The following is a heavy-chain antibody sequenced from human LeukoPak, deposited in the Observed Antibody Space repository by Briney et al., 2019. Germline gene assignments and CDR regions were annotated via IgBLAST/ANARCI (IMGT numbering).Heavy chain of an antibody. Sequence: GESLKISCKASGYSFTSFWIAWVRQMPGRGLEWMGIIYPGDSVTRYSPSFQGQVTISADKSITTAYLQWSSLKASDTAIYYCARHGYYDFWSGQNWFDPGGQGTLVTVSS. J-gene: IGHJ5*02. D-gene: IGHD3-3*01. V-gene: IGHV5-51*01. CDR2: IYPGDSVT. CDR1: GYSFTSFW. CDR3: ARHGYYDFWSGQNWFDP.